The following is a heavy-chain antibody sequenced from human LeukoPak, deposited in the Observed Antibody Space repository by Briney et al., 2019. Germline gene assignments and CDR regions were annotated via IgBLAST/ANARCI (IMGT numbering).Heavy chain of an antibody. V-gene: IGHV3-11*04. Sequence: PGGSLRLSCAASGFTFSDYYMTWIRQPPGKGLEWISYISSSGSTLDYADSVKGRFTISRDNSKNTLYLQMNSLRAEDTAVYYCAKRKFGYSSPTQDAFDIWGQGTMVTVSS. J-gene: IGHJ3*02. CDR1: GFTFSDYY. CDR3: AKRKFGYSSPTQDAFDI. D-gene: IGHD6-13*01. CDR2: ISSSGSTL.